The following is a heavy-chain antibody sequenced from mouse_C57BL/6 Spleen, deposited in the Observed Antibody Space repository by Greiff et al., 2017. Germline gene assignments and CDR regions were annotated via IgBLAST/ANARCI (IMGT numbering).Heavy chain of an antibody. CDR1: GYAFSSSW. CDR2: IYPGDGDT. V-gene: IGHV1-82*01. Sequence: QVQLQQSGPELVKPGASVKISCKASGYAFSSSWMNWVKQRPGKGLEWIGRIYPGDGDTNYNGKFKGKATLTADKSSSTAYMQLSSLTSEDSAVYFCAKEELGRGEDAMDYWGQGTSVTVSS. J-gene: IGHJ4*01. CDR3: AKEELGRGEDAMDY. D-gene: IGHD4-1*01.